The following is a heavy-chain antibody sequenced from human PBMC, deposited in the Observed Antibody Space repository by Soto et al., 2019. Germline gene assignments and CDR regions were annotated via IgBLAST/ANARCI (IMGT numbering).Heavy chain of an antibody. V-gene: IGHV3-23*01. CDR2: ITGGNGDT. CDR1: GFTFRSYT. CDR3: AKDKEPDGAWDIDY. Sequence: GGSLRLSCAASGFTFRSYTMSWVRQAPGKGLEWVSSITGGNGDTFSADSVTGRFTISRDISKSTLYLQMNGLRVEDTAIYYCAKDKEPDGAWDIDYWGHGTLVTVPQ. J-gene: IGHJ4*01. D-gene: IGHD4-17*01.